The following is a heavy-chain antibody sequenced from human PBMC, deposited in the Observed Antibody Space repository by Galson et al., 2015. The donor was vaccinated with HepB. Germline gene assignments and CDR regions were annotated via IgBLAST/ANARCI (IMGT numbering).Heavy chain of an antibody. CDR1: GFTFSSYA. V-gene: IGHV3-23*01. Sequence: SLRLSCAASGFTFSSYAMSWVRQAPGKGLEWVSAISGSGGSTYYADSVKGRFTISRDNSKNTLYLQMNSLRAEDTAVYYCAKDRTMVRGVLNWFDPWGQGTLVTVSS. CDR2: ISGSGGST. J-gene: IGHJ5*02. D-gene: IGHD3-10*01. CDR3: AKDRTMVRGVLNWFDP.